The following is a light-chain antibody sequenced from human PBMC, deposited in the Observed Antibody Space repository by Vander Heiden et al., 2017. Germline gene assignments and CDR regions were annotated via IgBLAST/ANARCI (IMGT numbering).Light chain of an antibody. J-gene: IGKJ2*01. Sequence: ESVLTHSPVTLSLSQVERATLSCSASQSVSSSYLAWYQQKPGQAPRRLIYGASSRATGIPDRFSGSGSGTDFTLTISRLEPEDFAVYYCQQYGSSPPYTFGQGTKLEIK. CDR1: QSVSSSY. V-gene: IGKV3-20*01. CDR2: GAS. CDR3: QQYGSSPPYT.